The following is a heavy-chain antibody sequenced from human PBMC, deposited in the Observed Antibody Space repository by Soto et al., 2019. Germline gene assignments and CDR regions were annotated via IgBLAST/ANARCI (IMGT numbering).Heavy chain of an antibody. CDR1: GGSISSGDYY. CDR2: IYYSGST. Sequence: LSLTCTVSGGSISSGDYYWSWIRQPPGKGLEWIGYIYYSGSTYYNPSLKSRVTISVDTSKNQFSLKLCSVTAADTAVYYCARGWGDYYDCSGYYYVAWIGLWGQGTLVTVS. D-gene: IGHD3-22*01. J-gene: IGHJ5*02. CDR3: ARGWGDYYDCSGYYYVAWIGL. V-gene: IGHV4-30-4*01.